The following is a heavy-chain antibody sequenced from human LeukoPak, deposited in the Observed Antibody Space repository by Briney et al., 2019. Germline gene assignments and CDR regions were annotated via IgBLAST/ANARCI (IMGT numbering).Heavy chain of an antibody. J-gene: IGHJ6*03. Sequence: ASVKVSCKASGYTFTGYYMHWVRQAPGQGLEWMGWINPNSGGTNYAQKFQGRVTMTRDTSISTAYMELSRLRSDDTAVYYCARDRDGDSSPYYYYMDVWGKGTTDTVSS. CDR1: GYTFTGYY. V-gene: IGHV1-2*02. CDR2: INPNSGGT. CDR3: ARDRDGDSSPYYYYMDV. D-gene: IGHD5-18*01.